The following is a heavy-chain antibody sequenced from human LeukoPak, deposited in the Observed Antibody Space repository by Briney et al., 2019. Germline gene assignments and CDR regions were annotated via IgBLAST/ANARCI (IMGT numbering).Heavy chain of an antibody. J-gene: IGHJ4*02. CDR1: GFTLRSYA. CDR2: ISGSGDST. V-gene: IGHV3-23*01. CDR3: AKGRSGSYLYPATLDY. Sequence: PGGSLRLSCAASGFTLRSYAMSWVRQAPGKGLEWVSGISGSGDSTYYADSVKGRFTISRDNSKNTLYLQMNSLRAEDTAVYYCAKGRSGSYLYPATLDYWGQGTLVTVSS. D-gene: IGHD2-2*02.